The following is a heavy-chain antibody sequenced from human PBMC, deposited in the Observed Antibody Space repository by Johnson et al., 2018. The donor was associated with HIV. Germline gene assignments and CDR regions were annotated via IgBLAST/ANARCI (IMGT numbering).Heavy chain of an antibody. J-gene: IGHJ3*02. Sequence: VLLVESGGGLVQPGGSLRLSCAASGFTVSSDYMTWVRQAPGKGLEWVSIIYSGGSTYYTRSVKGRFTISRDNSKNMLFLQINSLRVEDTAVYYCARVRVGACDIWGQGTMVTVSS. CDR1: GFTVSSDY. V-gene: IGHV3-66*02. CDR2: IYSGGST. D-gene: IGHD1-26*01. CDR3: ARVRVGACDI.